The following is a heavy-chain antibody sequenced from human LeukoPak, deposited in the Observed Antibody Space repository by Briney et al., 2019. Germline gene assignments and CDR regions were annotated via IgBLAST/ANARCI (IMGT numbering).Heavy chain of an antibody. Sequence: GASVKVSCKASGGTFSSYAMSWVRQAPGKGLEWVSAISGSGGSTYYADSVKGRFTISRDNSKNTLYLQMNSLRAEDTAVYYCAKDTSGLGTYYYYYGMDVWGQGTTVTVSS. V-gene: IGHV3-23*01. CDR2: ISGSGGST. D-gene: IGHD1-1*01. CDR1: GGTFSSYA. CDR3: AKDTSGLGTYYYYYGMDV. J-gene: IGHJ6*02.